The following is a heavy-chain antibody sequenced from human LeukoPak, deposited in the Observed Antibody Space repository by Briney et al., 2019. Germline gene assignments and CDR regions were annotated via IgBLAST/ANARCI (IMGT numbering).Heavy chain of an antibody. CDR2: IKGDGNQK. CDR3: MTNCGGDC. J-gene: IGHJ4*02. V-gene: IGHV3-7*01. Sequence: GGSLRLSCSASGFTFSNYAMFWVRQAPGKGLEWLANIKGDGNQKNYMDSVKGRFVISRDNAKNLLYLQMNSLKAEDTAVYYCMTNCGGDCWGQGTLVTVSS. D-gene: IGHD2-8*01. CDR1: GFTFSNYA.